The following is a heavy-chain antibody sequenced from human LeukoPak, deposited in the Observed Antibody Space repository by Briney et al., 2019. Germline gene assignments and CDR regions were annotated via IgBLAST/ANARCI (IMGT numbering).Heavy chain of an antibody. CDR1: GGTFSSYA. D-gene: IGHD3-22*01. CDR3: ARPRTQGTMIVVARPDAFDI. Sequence: ASVKVSCKASGGTFSSYAISWVRQAPGQGLEWMGGIIPIFGTANYAQKFQGRVTITADESTSTAYMELSSLRSEDTAVYYCARPRTQGTMIVVARPDAFDIWGQGTMVTVSS. J-gene: IGHJ3*02. V-gene: IGHV1-69*13. CDR2: IIPIFGTA.